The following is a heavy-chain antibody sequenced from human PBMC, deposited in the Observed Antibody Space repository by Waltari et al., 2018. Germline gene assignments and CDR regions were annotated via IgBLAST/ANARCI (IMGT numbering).Heavy chain of an antibody. CDR1: GGSISNYY. V-gene: IGHV4-4*07. CDR3: ARERTSDYSFDY. J-gene: IGHJ4*02. Sequence: QVQLQESGPGLVKPSGTLSLTCTVSGGSISNYYWSWIRQPAGKGLEWIGHIYTDGGTKYNPYLKSRVTMSVDTSKNQFSLKLSSVTAADTALYYCARERTSDYSFDYWGRGTLVTVSS. CDR2: IYTDGGT. D-gene: IGHD4-17*01.